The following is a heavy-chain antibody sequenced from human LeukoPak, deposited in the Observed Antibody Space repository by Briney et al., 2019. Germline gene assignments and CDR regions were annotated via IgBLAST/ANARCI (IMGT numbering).Heavy chain of an antibody. V-gene: IGHV3-23*01. CDR2: INGGGAYT. Sequence: PGGSLRLSCAASGFTFSSYAMSWVRQAPGKGLEWVSTINGGGAYTYYADSVKGRFTISRDNSKNTLYLQMTSLTAEDTAIYYCANSIAAARGSYFDYWGQGTLVTV. CDR1: GFTFSSYA. D-gene: IGHD6-13*01. J-gene: IGHJ4*02. CDR3: ANSIAAARGSYFDY.